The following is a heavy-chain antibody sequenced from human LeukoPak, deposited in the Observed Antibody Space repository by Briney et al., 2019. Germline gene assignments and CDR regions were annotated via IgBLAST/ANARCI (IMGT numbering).Heavy chain of an antibody. CDR1: GGSISSYY. V-gene: IGHV4-4*09. Sequence: PSETLSLTCTVSGGSISSYYWSWIRQPPGKGLEWIGYIYTSGSTNYNPSLKSRVTISVDTSKNQFSLKLSSVTAADTAVYYCARADSSGYSYFDYWGQGTLVTVSS. CDR3: ARADSSGYSYFDY. CDR2: IYTSGST. J-gene: IGHJ4*02. D-gene: IGHD3-22*01.